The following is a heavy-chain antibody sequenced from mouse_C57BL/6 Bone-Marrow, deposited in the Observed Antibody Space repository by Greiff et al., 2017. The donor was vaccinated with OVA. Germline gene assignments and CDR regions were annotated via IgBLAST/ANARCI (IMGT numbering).Heavy chain of an antibody. CDR3: AFDGYYWYFDV. CDR1: GFTFSSYA. V-gene: IGHV5-4*03. D-gene: IGHD2-3*01. CDR2: ISDGGSYT. Sequence: DVKLVESGGGLVKPGGSLKLSCAASGFTFSSYAMSWVRQTPEKRLEWVATISDGGSYTYYPDNVKGRFTISRDNAKNNLYLQMSHLKSEDTAMYYCAFDGYYWYFDVWGTGTTVTVSS. J-gene: IGHJ1*03.